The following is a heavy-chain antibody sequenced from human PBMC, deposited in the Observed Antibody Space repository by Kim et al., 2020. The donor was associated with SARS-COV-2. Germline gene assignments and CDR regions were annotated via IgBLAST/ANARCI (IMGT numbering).Heavy chain of an antibody. CDR2: IYYSGST. J-gene: IGHJ4*02. CDR3: ARAGSYYDFWSGLDY. D-gene: IGHD3-3*01. CDR1: GGSISSGDYY. V-gene: IGHV4-30-4*01. Sequence: SETLSLTCTVSGGSISSGDYYWSWIRQPPGKGLEWIGYIYYSGSTYYNPSLKSRVTISVDTSKNQFSLKLSSVTAADTAVYYCARAGSYYDFWSGLDYWGQGTLVTVSS.